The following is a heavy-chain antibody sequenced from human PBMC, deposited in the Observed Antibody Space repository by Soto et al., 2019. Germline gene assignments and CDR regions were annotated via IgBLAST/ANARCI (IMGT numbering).Heavy chain of an antibody. CDR2: VYSTEIT. CDR1: GDSISSYF. J-gene: IGHJ5*02. CDR3: ARGSEAWFDP. Sequence: SETLSLTCTGSGDSISSYFWSWIRQPPGKGLEWIGYVYSTEITNYNPSLKSRVAMSIDTSKNQFSLKVRSVTAADTAVYYCARGSEAWFDPWGQGTLVTVS. V-gene: IGHV4-59*01.